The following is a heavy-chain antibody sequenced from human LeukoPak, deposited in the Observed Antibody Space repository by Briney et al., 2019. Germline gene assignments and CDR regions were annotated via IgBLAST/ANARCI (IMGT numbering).Heavy chain of an antibody. J-gene: IGHJ6*02. CDR2: ISYDGSNK. V-gene: IGHV3-30*04. CDR1: GFTFSSYA. D-gene: IGHD5-18*01. Sequence: GRSLRLSCAASGFTFSSYAMHWVRQAPGKGLEWVAVISYDGSNKYYADSVKGRLTISRDNSKNTLYLQMNSLRAEDTAVYYCARTSDTAKYYYYYYGMDVWGQGTTVTVSS. CDR3: ARTSDTAKYYYYYYGMDV.